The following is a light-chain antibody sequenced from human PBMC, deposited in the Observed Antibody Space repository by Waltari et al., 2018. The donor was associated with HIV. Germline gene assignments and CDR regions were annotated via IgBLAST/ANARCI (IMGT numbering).Light chain of an antibody. V-gene: IGLV1-47*01. CDR2: RNN. CDR1: SSNIGNNF. Sequence: QSVLTQSPSTSASPGQRVTISCSGTSSNIGNNFVSWYQRLPGTAPKLLIFRNNQRPSGVPYRFSGSKSDTSASLVIGVLRSEDEAEYFCAVWDGSLSAWLFGGGTKVAVL. CDR3: AVWDGSLSAWL. J-gene: IGLJ3*02.